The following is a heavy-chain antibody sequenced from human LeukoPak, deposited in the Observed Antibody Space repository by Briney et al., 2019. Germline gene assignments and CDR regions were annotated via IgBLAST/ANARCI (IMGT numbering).Heavy chain of an antibody. CDR3: ARAVSVSSYYFDC. V-gene: IGHV3-11*05. CDR1: GFTFSDYY. CDR2: ISSSSSYT. Sequence: PGGSLRLSCAASGFTFSDYYMSWLRQAPGKGLEWISYISSSSSYTNYVDSVKGRFTISRDNAKNSLYLQMNSLRAEDTAVYYCARAVSVSSYYFDCWGQGTLVTVSS. D-gene: IGHD5/OR15-5a*01. J-gene: IGHJ4*02.